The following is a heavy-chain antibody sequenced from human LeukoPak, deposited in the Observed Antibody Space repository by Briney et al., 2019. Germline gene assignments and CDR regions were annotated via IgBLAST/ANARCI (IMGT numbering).Heavy chain of an antibody. Sequence: GGSLRLSCAASGFTFSSYGMHWVRQAPGKGLEWVAIISYDGSNEYYADSVKGRFTISRDNSKNTLYLQMNSLRAADTAVYYCARHEYYYYYMDVWGKGTTVTISS. D-gene: IGHD6-6*01. CDR3: ARHEYYYYYMDV. J-gene: IGHJ6*03. CDR1: GFTFSSYG. V-gene: IGHV3-30*19. CDR2: ISYDGSNE.